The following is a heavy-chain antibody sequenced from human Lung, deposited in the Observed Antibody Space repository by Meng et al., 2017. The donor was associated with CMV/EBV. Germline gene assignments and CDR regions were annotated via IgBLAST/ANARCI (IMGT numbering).Heavy chain of an antibody. CDR3: AKDSLKEESSGGSCYGDAFDI. Sequence: SCAASGFTFSSYAKRWVRQAPGKGLEWVSVIYSGGSSTYYADSVKGRFTISRDNSKNTLYLQMNSLRAEDTAVYYCAKDSLKEESSGGSCYGDAFDIXGQGXMVTVSS. V-gene: IGHV3-23*03. D-gene: IGHD2-15*01. CDR2: IYSGGSST. CDR1: GFTFSSYA. J-gene: IGHJ3*02.